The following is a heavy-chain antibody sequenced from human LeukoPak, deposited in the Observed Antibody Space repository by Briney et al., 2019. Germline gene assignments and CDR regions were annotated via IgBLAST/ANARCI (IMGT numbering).Heavy chain of an antibody. D-gene: IGHD2-2*02. V-gene: IGHV3-7*01. J-gene: IGHJ6*02. CDR1: GFTFSSYW. CDR2: IKQDGSEK. Sequence: GGSLRLSCAASGFTFSSYWMSWVRQAPGKGLEWVANIKQDGSEKHYVDSVKGRFTISRDNAKNSLYLQMNSLRAEDTAVYYCARLEIVVVPAAIVRGSCYYYYGMDVWGQGTTVTVSS. CDR3: ARLEIVVVPAAIVRGSCYYYYGMDV.